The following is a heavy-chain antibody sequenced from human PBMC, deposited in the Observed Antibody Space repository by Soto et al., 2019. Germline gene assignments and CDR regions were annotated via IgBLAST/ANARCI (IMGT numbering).Heavy chain of an antibody. V-gene: IGHV1-18*01. Sequence: GASVKVSCKTSGYTFTNFGISWVRQAPGQGLEWMGWISAYNGNTNYAQKFQGSVTMTTDTSNNQVSLQLNSVTPDDTAVYYCARLIGNSWSDSWGQGTLVTVSS. CDR3: ARLIGNSWSDS. J-gene: IGHJ5*01. CDR2: ISAYNGNT. D-gene: IGHD3-16*01. CDR1: GYTFTNFG.